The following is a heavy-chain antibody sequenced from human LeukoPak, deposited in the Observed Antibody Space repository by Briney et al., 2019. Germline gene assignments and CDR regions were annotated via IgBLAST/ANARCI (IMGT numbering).Heavy chain of an antibody. CDR2: IRGGGADI. CDR1: GFTFSSYE. Sequence: PGGSLRLSCAASGFTFSSYEMNWVRQAPGKGLEWVSSIRGGGADIYYADSVKGRFTISRDNSKNTLYLQMNSLRAEDTAVYYCAKRSASGSYYQQIFDYWGQGTLVTVSS. D-gene: IGHD3-10*01. CDR3: AKRSASGSYYQQIFDY. V-gene: IGHV3-23*01. J-gene: IGHJ4*02.